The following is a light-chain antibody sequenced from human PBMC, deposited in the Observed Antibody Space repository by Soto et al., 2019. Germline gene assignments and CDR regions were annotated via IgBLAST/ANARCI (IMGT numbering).Light chain of an antibody. J-gene: IGKJ1*01. CDR3: QQRSNWPLWS. CDR1: QSVGTY. CDR2: DAS. V-gene: IGKV3-11*01. Sequence: EIVLTQSPATLSLSPGERATLACRASQSVGTYLAWYQQKPGQAPRLLSYDASNRATGVPARFSGSESGTDFTLTISSLEPEDVAVYFCQQRSNWPLWSFDKGTKVEI.